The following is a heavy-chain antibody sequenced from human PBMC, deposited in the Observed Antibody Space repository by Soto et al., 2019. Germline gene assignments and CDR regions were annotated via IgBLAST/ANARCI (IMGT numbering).Heavy chain of an antibody. V-gene: IGHV3-30*18. J-gene: IGHJ4*02. D-gene: IGHD6-6*01. CDR1: GFTFSSYG. CDR3: AKAGSSSSLSVDY. Sequence: VGSLRLSCAASGFTFSSYGMHWVRQAPGKGLEWVAVISYDGSNKYYADSVKGRFTISRDNSKNTLYLQMNSLRAEDTAVYYCAKAGSSSSLSVDYWGQGTLVTVSS. CDR2: ISYDGSNK.